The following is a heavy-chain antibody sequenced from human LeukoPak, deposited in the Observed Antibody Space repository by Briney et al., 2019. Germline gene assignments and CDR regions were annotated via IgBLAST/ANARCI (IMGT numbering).Heavy chain of an antibody. CDR2: IRYDGTRK. CDR1: GFTFTIYG. J-gene: IGHJ3*02. D-gene: IGHD3-10*02. CDR3: AKDQADVLPDAFDI. Sequence: PGGSLRLSCATSGFTFTIYGMHWVRQAPGKGLEWVAFIRYDGTRKYYADSVKGRFTISRDNSKNTLYLLMNSLRAEDTAVYYCAKDQADVLPDAFDIWGQGTMVTVSS. V-gene: IGHV3-30*02.